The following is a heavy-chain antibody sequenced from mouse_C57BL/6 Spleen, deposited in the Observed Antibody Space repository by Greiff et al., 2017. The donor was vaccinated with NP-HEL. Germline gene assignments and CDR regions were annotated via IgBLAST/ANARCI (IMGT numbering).Heavy chain of an antibody. CDR1: GYAFSSSW. Sequence: QVQLQQSGPELVKPGASVKISCKASGYAFSSSWMNWVKQRPGKGLEWIGRIYPGDGDTNYNGKFKGKATLTADKSSSTAYMQLSSLTSEDSAVYFCAREEPYYGSSYAMDYWGQGTSVTVSS. J-gene: IGHJ4*01. D-gene: IGHD1-1*01. V-gene: IGHV1-82*01. CDR2: IYPGDGDT. CDR3: AREEPYYGSSYAMDY.